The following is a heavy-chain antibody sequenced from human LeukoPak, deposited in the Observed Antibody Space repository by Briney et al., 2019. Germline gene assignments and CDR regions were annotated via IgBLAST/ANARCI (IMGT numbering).Heavy chain of an antibody. V-gene: IGHV7-4-1*02. Sequence: ASVKVSCKASGYTFTSYAMNWVRQAPGQGLEWMGWINTNTGNPTYAQGFTGRFVFSLDTSVSTAYLQISSLKAEDTAVYYCARDLGAIADYYYYYGMDVWGQGTTVTVS. D-gene: IGHD2-2*02. CDR2: INTNTGNP. CDR3: ARDLGAIADYYYYYGMDV. CDR1: GYTFTSYA. J-gene: IGHJ6*02.